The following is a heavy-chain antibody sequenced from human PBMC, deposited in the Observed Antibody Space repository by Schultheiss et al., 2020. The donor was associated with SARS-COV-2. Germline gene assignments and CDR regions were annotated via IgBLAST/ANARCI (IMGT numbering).Heavy chain of an antibody. Sequence: SETLSLTCTVSGGSISGYYWSWIRQPPGKGLEYIGYVYYTGSTNYNPSLKSRVTISVDTSKNQFSLKLSSVTAADTAVYYCARSRFKTYYYDSSGFPTTPAFDYWGQGTLVTVSS. CDR1: GGSISGYY. CDR3: ARSRFKTYYYDSSGFPTTPAFDY. CDR2: VYYTGST. J-gene: IGHJ4*02. D-gene: IGHD3-22*01. V-gene: IGHV4-59*01.